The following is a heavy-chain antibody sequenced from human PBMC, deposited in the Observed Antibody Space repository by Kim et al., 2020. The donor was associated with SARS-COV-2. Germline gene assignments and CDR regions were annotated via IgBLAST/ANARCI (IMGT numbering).Heavy chain of an antibody. CDR2: ISGSGGST. Sequence: GGSLRLSCAASGFTFFSYAMTWVRQAPGKGLEWVSGISGSGGSTYYADSVKGRFTISRDNSKNTLFLQMNSQRAEDTAVYYCAKDLYATNIWGQGTMVTVSS. J-gene: IGHJ3*02. V-gene: IGHV3-23*01. CDR3: AKDLYATNI. D-gene: IGHD1-26*01. CDR1: GFTFFSYA.